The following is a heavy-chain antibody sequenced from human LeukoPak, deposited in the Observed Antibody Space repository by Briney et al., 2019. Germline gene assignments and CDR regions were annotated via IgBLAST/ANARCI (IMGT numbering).Heavy chain of an antibody. CDR2: INSDGSST. J-gene: IGHJ4*02. CDR1: GFTFSSYW. V-gene: IGHV3-74*01. Sequence: PGGSLRLSCAASGFTFSSYWMHWVRQAPGKGLVWVSRINSDGSSTSYADSVKGRFAISRDNAKNTLYLQMNSLRAEDTAVYYCARDQEYYYDSSGYYREYYFDYWGQGTLVTVSS. D-gene: IGHD3-22*01. CDR3: ARDQEYYYDSSGYYREYYFDY.